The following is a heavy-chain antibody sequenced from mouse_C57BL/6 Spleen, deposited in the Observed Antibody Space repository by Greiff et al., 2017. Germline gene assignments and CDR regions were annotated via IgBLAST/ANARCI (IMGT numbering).Heavy chain of an antibody. D-gene: IGHD1-1*01. J-gene: IGHJ4*01. CDR3: ARGTYYYGSSSGGNAMDY. CDR2: IHPNSGST. V-gene: IGHV1-64*01. Sequence: QVQLKQPGAELVKPGASVKLSCKASGYTFTSYWMHWVKQRPGQGLEWIGMIHPNSGSTNYNEKFKSKATLTVDKSSSTAYMQLSSLTSEDSAVYYCARGTYYYGSSSGGNAMDYWGQGTSVTVSS. CDR1: GYTFTSYW.